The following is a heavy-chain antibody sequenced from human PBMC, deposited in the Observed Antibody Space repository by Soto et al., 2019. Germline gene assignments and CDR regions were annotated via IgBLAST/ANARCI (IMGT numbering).Heavy chain of an antibody. CDR1: E. CDR3: ANREDRASSGAYDY. V-gene: IGHV2-5*01. D-gene: IGHD6-6*01. CDR2: IYWNDDK. J-gene: IGHJ4*02. Sequence: EVAWIRQSPGKALGWLALIYWNDDKRYSPSLRNRLTITQDTSKNQVVLTMTNMDPVDTATYYRANREDRASSGAYDYWGQGPLVTV.